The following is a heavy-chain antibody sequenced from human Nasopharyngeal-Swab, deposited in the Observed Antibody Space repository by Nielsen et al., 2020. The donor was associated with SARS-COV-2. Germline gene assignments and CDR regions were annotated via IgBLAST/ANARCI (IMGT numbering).Heavy chain of an antibody. CDR2: IRSKANSYAT. Sequence: WIRQPPGKGLEWVGRIRSKANSYATAYAASVKGRFTISRDDSKNTAYLQMNSLKTEDTAVYYCTRHGGDYYGSGSYYSESTQGADYWGQGTLVTVSS. V-gene: IGHV3-73*01. D-gene: IGHD3-10*01. CDR3: TRHGGDYYGSGSYYSESTQGADY. J-gene: IGHJ4*02.